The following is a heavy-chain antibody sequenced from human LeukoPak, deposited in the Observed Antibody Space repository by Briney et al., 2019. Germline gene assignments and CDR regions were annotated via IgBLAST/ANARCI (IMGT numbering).Heavy chain of an antibody. J-gene: IGHJ4*02. D-gene: IGHD7-27*01. CDR2: IKEDGTQK. CDR1: GFTFNKSW. CDR3: AKTGDRDY. V-gene: IGHV3-7*03. Sequence: GGSLRLSCAASGFTFNKSWMSWVRQAPGKGPKWVANIKEDGTQKYYVDSVRGRFTISRDNAENSLYLQMNSLRGEDTAIYYCAKTGDRDYWGRGTLVTVSS.